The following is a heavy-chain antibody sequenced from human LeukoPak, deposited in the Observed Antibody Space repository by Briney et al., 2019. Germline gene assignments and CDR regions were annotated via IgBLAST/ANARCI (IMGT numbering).Heavy chain of an antibody. D-gene: IGHD2-21*02. CDR3: ARDRHAVVTESNDAFDI. J-gene: IGHJ3*02. CDR2: ISSSSSYT. Sequence: PGGSLRLSCAASGFTFSDYYMSWIRHAPGKGLERGSYISSSSSYTNYADSVKGRFTISRDNANNSLYLQMNSLRAEDTAVYYCARDRHAVVTESNDAFDIWGQGTMVTVSS. V-gene: IGHV3-11*05. CDR1: GFTFSDYY.